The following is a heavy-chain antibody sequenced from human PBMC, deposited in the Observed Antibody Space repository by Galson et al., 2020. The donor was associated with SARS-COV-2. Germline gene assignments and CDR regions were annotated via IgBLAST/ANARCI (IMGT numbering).Heavy chain of an antibody. J-gene: IGHJ4*02. Sequence: ETSETLSLTCAVPGGSISSGGYSWSWIRQPPGKGLEWPGYIHHSGSTYYNPSLKSRVTISVDRSKSQFSLKLSSVTAADTAVYYCARALGEPYYSPPLSVGYWGQGTLVTVSS. CDR1: GGSISSGGYS. CDR2: IHHSGST. CDR3: ARALGEPYYSPPLSVGY. V-gene: IGHV4-30-2*01. D-gene: IGHD3-10*01.